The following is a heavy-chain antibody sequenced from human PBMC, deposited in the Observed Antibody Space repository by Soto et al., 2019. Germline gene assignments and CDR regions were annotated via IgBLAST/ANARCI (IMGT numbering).Heavy chain of an antibody. CDR2: IYSGGST. CDR3: ASTPYFGSGSFDY. V-gene: IGHV3-66*01. D-gene: IGHD3-3*01. CDR1: GFTVSSNY. J-gene: IGHJ4*02. Sequence: EVQLVESGGGLVQPGGSLRLSCAASGFTVSSNYMRWVRQAPGKGLEWVSAIYSGGSTYYADSVKGRFTISRDNSKDTLYLKMKSLRAEETAVYYCASTPYFGSGSFDYVGQGTLVIVSS.